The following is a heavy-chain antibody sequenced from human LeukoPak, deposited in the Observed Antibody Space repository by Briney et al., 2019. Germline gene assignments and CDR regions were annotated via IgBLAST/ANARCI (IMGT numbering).Heavy chain of an antibody. Sequence: GGSLRLSCAPSGFSFDDYAMHWVRQAPGKGLEWVSGISWNSGSIGYADSVKGRFTISRDNAKNSLYLQMNSLRAEDTAVYYCARAKPKNMVRGLIMRRESRYYFDYWGQGTLVTVSS. V-gene: IGHV3-9*01. J-gene: IGHJ4*02. CDR2: ISWNSGSI. CDR1: GFSFDDYA. CDR3: ARAKPKNMVRGLIMRRESRYYFDY. D-gene: IGHD3-10*01.